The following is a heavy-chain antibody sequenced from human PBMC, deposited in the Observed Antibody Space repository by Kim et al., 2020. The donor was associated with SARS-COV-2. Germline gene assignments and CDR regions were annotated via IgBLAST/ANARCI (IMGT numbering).Heavy chain of an antibody. J-gene: IGHJ4*02. D-gene: IGHD3-9*01. Sequence: VQGRFTISRDNSKNTLYLQMNSLRAEDTAVYYCAKVGVLRYFDWSYYFDYWGQGTLVTVSS. CDR3: AKVGVLRYFDWSYYFDY. V-gene: IGHV3-23*01.